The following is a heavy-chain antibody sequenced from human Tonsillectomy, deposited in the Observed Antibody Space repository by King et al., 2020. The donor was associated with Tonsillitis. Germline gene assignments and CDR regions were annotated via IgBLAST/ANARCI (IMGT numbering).Heavy chain of an antibody. D-gene: IGHD3-9*01. Sequence: VQLVESGGVVVQPGGSLRLSCAASGFTFDDYTMHWVRQAPGKGLEWVSLFSWDGGSTYYADSVKGRFTISRDNSKDSLYLQLNSLRTEDTALYYCAKDIAWLGGPESRGFDYWGQGTLVTVSS. CDR3: AKDIAWLGGPESRGFDY. CDR1: GFTFDDYT. V-gene: IGHV3-43*01. CDR2: FSWDGGST. J-gene: IGHJ4*02.